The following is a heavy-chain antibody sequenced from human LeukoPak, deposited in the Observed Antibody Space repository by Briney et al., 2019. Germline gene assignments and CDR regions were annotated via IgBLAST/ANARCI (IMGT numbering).Heavy chain of an antibody. CDR1: GFTFSSYA. Sequence: GGSLRLSCAASGFTFSSYAMSWVRQAPGKGLEWVSAISGSGGSTYYADSVKGRFTNSRDNSKNTLYLQMNSLRAEDTAVYYCAKSIVVVPAAAPGAFDMWGQGTIVTVSS. CDR2: ISGSGGST. CDR3: AKSIVVVPAAAPGAFDM. J-gene: IGHJ3*02. V-gene: IGHV3-23*01. D-gene: IGHD2-2*01.